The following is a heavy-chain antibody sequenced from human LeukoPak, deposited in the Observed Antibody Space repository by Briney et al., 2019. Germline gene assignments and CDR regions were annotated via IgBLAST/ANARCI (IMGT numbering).Heavy chain of an antibody. Sequence: PSETLSLTCAVSGDSITSGYYWAWIRQPPGKGLEWIGSIFHSGSTYLNPSLRRRVTISLNTSNNHFSLILSSMTAADTAVYYCARTSSVDTALVGVHWFDPWGQGTLVTVSS. CDR3: ARTSSVDTALVGVHWFDP. J-gene: IGHJ5*02. V-gene: IGHV4-38-2*01. D-gene: IGHD5-18*01. CDR2: IFHSGST. CDR1: GDSITSGYY.